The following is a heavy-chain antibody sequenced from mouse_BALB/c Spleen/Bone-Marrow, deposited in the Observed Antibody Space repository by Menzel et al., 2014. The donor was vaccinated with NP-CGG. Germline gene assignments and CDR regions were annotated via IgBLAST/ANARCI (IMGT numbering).Heavy chain of an antibody. CDR2: INPSSGRS. V-gene: IGHV1S81*02. CDR1: GYTFTSYS. CDR3: ARPTVRATPDY. Sequence: LMESGAELVKPGASVKLSCKASGYTFTSYSMHRVKQRPGQGLGWVGEINPSSGRSNYNEKFKNRAALTVGKSSSTAYMQVSSLTSEDSAVYYCARPTVRATPDYWSQGTTLTVSS. J-gene: IGHJ2*01. D-gene: IGHD3-2*01.